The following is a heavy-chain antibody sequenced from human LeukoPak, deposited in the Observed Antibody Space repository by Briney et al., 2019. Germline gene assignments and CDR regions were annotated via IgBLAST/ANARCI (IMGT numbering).Heavy chain of an antibody. CDR2: INSDAGDT. Sequence: GGSLRLSCAASGFTFSRHWMHWVRLAPGKGLVWISRINSDAGDTNYADFVKGRFTISRDNAKNTVYLQINSLRDEDTAVYYCARICSSTDCLIPDWGQGTLVTVSS. CDR1: GFTFSRHW. D-gene: IGHD2-2*01. CDR3: ARICSSTDCLIPD. J-gene: IGHJ4*02. V-gene: IGHV3-74*01.